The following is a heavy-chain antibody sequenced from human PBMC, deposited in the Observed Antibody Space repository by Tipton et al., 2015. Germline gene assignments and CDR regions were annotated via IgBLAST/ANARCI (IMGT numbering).Heavy chain of an antibody. CDR2: ISHSGNT. CDR1: AYSISSDYY. V-gene: IGHV4-38-2*01. J-gene: IGHJ4*02. CDR3: ATGRSIAARPFDY. Sequence: TLSLTCAVSAYSISSDYYWGWIRQPPGKGLEWIGSISHSGNTYYNPSLKSRVTMSRDTSKNQFSLKLSSVTAADTAVYYCATGRSIAARPFDYWGQGTLVTVSS. D-gene: IGHD6-6*01.